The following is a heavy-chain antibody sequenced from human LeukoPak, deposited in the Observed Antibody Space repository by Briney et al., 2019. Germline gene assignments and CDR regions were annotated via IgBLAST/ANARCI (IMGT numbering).Heavy chain of an antibody. CDR3: ARGPTIFGVVIIPGFDY. D-gene: IGHD3-3*01. V-gene: IGHV4-38-2*02. CDR1: GYSLSSGYY. CDR2: VYHSGSP. Sequence: SETLSLTCTVSGYSLSSGYYWGWIRQPPAKGLEWIGSVYHSGSPYYNPTLKSRVTISVDTSKNQFSLKLSSVTAADTAVYYCARGPTIFGVVIIPGFDYWGQGTLVTVSS. J-gene: IGHJ4*02.